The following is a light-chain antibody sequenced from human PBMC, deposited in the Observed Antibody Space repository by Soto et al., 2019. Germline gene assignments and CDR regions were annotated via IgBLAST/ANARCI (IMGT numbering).Light chain of an antibody. J-gene: IGKJ1*01. CDR1: QSISSY. V-gene: IGKV1-39*01. Sequence: DIQMTQSPSSLSASVGDRVTITCRASQSISSYLNWYQQKPGKAPKVLIYAASSLQSGIPSRFSGSGSGTDFTLTISSLHPDDFATYYCQQYNSYSPTFGQGTKVDIK. CDR3: QQYNSYSPT. CDR2: AAS.